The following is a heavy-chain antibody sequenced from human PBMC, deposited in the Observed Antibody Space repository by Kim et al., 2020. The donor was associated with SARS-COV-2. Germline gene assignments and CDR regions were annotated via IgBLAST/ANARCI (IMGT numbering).Heavy chain of an antibody. D-gene: IGHD4-17*01. CDR2: ISGSGGRT. Sequence: GGSLRLSCVASGVTFRSYAMSWVRQAPGKGLEWVSCISGSGGRTYYADSVKGRFTISRDNSKNTVYLQMNSLGAEDTALYFCAKDLGSDYGDQLGYWGPGTLVTVSS. CDR3: AKDLGSDYGDQLGY. V-gene: IGHV3-23*01. J-gene: IGHJ4*02. CDR1: GVTFRSYA.